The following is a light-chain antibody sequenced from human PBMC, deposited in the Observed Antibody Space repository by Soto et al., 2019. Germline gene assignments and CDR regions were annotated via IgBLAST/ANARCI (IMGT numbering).Light chain of an antibody. V-gene: IGKV4-1*01. CDR3: QQYYSPPPT. CDR1: QSVLYSSNNKNY. Sequence: DIVMTQSPDSLAVSLGERATINCKSSQSVLYSSNNKNYLAWYQQKPGQPPKLLIYWASTRESGVPDRFSGSGSGTDFTLPITTLQAEDGAVYYCQQYYSPPPTFGQGTKREIK. CDR2: WAS. J-gene: IGKJ2*01.